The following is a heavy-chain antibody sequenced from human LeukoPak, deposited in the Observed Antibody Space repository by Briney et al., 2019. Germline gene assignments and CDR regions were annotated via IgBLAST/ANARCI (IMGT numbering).Heavy chain of an antibody. Sequence: GGSLILSCAASGFTFSTYWMSWVRQAPGKGLEWVANIKQDGSEKYYVDSVKGRFTISRDNAKNSLYLQMNSLRAEDTAMYYCARDSAGNDYWGQGTLVTVSS. CDR2: IKQDGSEK. CDR1: GFTFSTYW. CDR3: ARDSAGNDY. J-gene: IGHJ4*02. D-gene: IGHD6-13*01. V-gene: IGHV3-7*01.